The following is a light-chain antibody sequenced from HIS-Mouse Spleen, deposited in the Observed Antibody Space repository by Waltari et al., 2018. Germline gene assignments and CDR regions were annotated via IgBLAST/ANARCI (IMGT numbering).Light chain of an antibody. Sequence: EIVMTQSPATLSVSPGERATLSCRASRSVSSNLAWYQQKPGQAPRLLIYGASTRATGIPARFSGSGSGTEFTLTISSMQSEDFAVYYCQQYNNCPPWTFGQGTKVEIK. CDR3: QQYNNCPPWT. CDR2: GAS. V-gene: IGKV3-15*01. CDR1: RSVSSN. J-gene: IGKJ1*01.